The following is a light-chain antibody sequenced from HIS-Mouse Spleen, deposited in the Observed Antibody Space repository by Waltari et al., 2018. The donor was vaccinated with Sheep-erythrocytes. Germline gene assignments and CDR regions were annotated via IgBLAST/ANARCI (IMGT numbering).Light chain of an antibody. CDR2: QDS. J-gene: IGLJ3*02. V-gene: IGLV3-1*01. CDR3: QAWDSSTAWV. CDR1: KLGDTY. Sequence: SYELTQPPSVSVSPGQTASITCSGDKLGDTYACWYQQKPGQSPVLVIYQDSKRPSGIPARFAGANAGNTAALTISGTQAMDEADYYCQAWDSSTAWVFGGGTKLTVL.